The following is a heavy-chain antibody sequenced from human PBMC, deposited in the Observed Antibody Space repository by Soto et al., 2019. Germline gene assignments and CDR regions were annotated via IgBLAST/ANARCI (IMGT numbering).Heavy chain of an antibody. D-gene: IGHD7-27*01. CDR1: GYTFTSYD. CDR2: MNPNSGTT. CDR3: ARGPRNWGFDY. J-gene: IGHJ4*02. Sequence: QVQLVQSGAEVKKPGASVKVSCKASGYTFTSYDINWVRQATGQGREWMGWMNPNSGTTGYAQKLQGRGTRAGDTTMSTGYMELSGLRSEDTAVYYCARGPRNWGFDYWGQGTPVTVSS. V-gene: IGHV1-8*01.